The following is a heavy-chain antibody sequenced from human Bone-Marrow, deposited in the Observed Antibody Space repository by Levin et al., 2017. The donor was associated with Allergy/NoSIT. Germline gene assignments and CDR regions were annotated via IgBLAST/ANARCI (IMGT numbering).Heavy chain of an antibody. CDR3: AKYPTGYYYAMDV. V-gene: IGHV4-61*01. CDR1: GASVTNAIDY. D-gene: IGHD2-8*02. J-gene: IGHJ6*02. Sequence: LSLTCTVSGASVTNAIDYWSWIRQSPGKGLEWIGYIYSSGSTNYNPSLKSRVTISLDTSKNQFSMKLTSVTPADTAVYYCAKYPTGYYYAMDVWGQGTTVTVSS. CDR2: IYSSGST.